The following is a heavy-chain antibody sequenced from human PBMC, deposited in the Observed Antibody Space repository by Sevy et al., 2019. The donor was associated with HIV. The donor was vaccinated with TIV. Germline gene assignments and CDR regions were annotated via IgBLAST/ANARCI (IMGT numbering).Heavy chain of an antibody. J-gene: IGHJ3*02. CDR1: GYTFSAYY. CDR2: INPNSGGT. V-gene: IGHV1-2*02. D-gene: IGHD3-3*01. CDR3: ARAVWSGYYGYDPFYM. Sequence: ASVKVSCKASGYTFSAYYIHWVRQAPGHGLEWLGWINPNSGGTKYAQKFQGRVTMTRDTSISAAYMELSRLTSDDTAVYYCARAVWSGYYGYDPFYMWGQGTMVTVSS.